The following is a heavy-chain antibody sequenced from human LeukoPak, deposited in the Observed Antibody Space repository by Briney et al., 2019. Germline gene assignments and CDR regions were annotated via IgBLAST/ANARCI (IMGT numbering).Heavy chain of an antibody. CDR3: ARDQTYSGSGIYTYFDY. J-gene: IGHJ4*02. D-gene: IGHD3-10*01. Sequence: PSETLSLTCTVSGGSISSGGHYWCWIRQPAGKGLEYLGRISSTGSTNYNPSLRSRVTISADTSKNHFSLKLTSVTAADTAVYYCARDQTYSGSGIYTYFDYWGQGILVTVSS. V-gene: IGHV4-61*02. CDR2: ISSTGST. CDR1: GGSISSGGHY.